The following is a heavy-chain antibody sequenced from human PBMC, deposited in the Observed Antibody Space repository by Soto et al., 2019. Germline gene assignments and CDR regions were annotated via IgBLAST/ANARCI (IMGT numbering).Heavy chain of an antibody. Sequence: EVQLLESGGGLVQPGGSLRLSCAASGFTFSSYAISWVRQAPGKGLAWVSAISGSGGSTYYADSVKGRFTISRDNSKNTLYLQMNSLRAEDTDVYYCAKDPLSGPRDYWGQGTLVTVSS. CDR3: AKDPLSGPRDY. J-gene: IGHJ4*02. V-gene: IGHV3-23*01. D-gene: IGHD3-10*01. CDR2: ISGSGGST. CDR1: GFTFSSYA.